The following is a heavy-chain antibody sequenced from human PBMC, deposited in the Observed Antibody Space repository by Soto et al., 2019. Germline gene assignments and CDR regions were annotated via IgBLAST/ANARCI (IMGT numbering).Heavy chain of an antibody. CDR1: VGSISSSNW. V-gene: IGHV4-4*02. CDR3: ARVVEADNWNFRDAFDI. CDR2: IYHSGST. Sequence: SKTLSLTCAFSVGSISSSNWWSWVRQPPGKGLEWIGEIYHSGSTNYNPSLKSRVTISVDKSKNQFSLKLSSVTAADTAVYYCARVVEADNWNFRDAFDIWGQGTLVTVS. D-gene: IGHD1-7*01. J-gene: IGHJ3*02.